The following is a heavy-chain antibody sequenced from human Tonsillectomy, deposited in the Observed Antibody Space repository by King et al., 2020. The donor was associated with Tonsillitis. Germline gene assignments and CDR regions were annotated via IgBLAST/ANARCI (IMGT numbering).Heavy chain of an antibody. Sequence: VQLVESGGGVVQPGKSLRLSCAASGFIFSSYGMHWVRQAPGKGLERVAVISYDGSNKYYADSVKGRFTISRDNSKNTLSLQMNSLRAEDTAMYYCANLWGVLRFLDWSSYVDVFDIWGQRTMVTVSS. J-gene: IGHJ3*02. D-gene: IGHD3-9*01. CDR2: ISYDGSNK. CDR1: GFIFSSYG. CDR3: ANLWGVLRFLDWSSYVDVFDI. V-gene: IGHV3-30*18.